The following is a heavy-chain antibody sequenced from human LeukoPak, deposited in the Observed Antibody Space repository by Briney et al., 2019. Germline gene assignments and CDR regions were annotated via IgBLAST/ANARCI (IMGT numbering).Heavy chain of an antibody. CDR3: ARDGGSRAALGGRAFDI. J-gene: IGHJ3*02. Sequence: ASVKVSCKASGYTFTSYYMHWVRQAPGQGLEWMGIINPSGGSTSYAQKFQGRVTMTRDTSTSTVYMELSSLRSEDTAVYYCARDGGSRAALGGRAFDIWGQGTMVTVSS. D-gene: IGHD2-15*01. CDR1: GYTFTSYY. CDR2: INPSGGST. V-gene: IGHV1-46*01.